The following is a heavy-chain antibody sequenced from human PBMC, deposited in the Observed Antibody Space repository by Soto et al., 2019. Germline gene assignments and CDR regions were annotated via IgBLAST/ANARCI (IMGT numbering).Heavy chain of an antibody. Sequence: GGSLRLSCAASGFTFSSYGMHWVRQAPGKGLEWVAVISYDGSNKYYADSVKGRFTISRDNSKNTLYLQMNSLRAEDTAVYYCAKDHYYGSGSYYFDYWGQGTLVTVSS. V-gene: IGHV3-30*18. J-gene: IGHJ4*02. CDR3: AKDHYYGSGSYYFDY. D-gene: IGHD3-10*01. CDR2: ISYDGSNK. CDR1: GFTFSSYG.